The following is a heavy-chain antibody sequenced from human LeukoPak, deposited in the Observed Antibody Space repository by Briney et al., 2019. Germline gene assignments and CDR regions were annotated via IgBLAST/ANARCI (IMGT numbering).Heavy chain of an antibody. D-gene: IGHD3-10*01. CDR2: IKEDGSQK. Sequence: GGSLRLSCAASGFTFSNSWMGWVRQAPGKGLEWVASIKEDGSQKYYVDSVKGRFTISRDNAKNSLYVQMNNLGAEDTAVYYCAKLPTPRWFGESPTFDYWGQGTLVTVSS. V-gene: IGHV3-7*01. CDR1: GFTFSNSW. CDR3: AKLPTPRWFGESPTFDY. J-gene: IGHJ4*02.